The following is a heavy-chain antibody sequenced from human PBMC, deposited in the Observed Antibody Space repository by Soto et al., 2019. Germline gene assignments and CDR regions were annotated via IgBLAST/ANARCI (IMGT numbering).Heavy chain of an antibody. D-gene: IGHD6-13*01. J-gene: IGHJ2*01. V-gene: IGHV3-21*01. Sequence: GGSLRLSCAASGFTFSSYSMNWVRQAPGKGLEWVSSFSSSSSYIYYADSVKGRFTISRDNAKNSLYLQMNSLRAEDTAVYYCARDLEQQLVRLYWYFDLWGRGTLVTVSS. CDR2: FSSSSSYI. CDR3: ARDLEQQLVRLYWYFDL. CDR1: GFTFSSYS.